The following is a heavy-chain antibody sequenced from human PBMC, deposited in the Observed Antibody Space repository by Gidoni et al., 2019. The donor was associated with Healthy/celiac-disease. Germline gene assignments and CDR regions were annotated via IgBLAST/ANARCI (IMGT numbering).Heavy chain of an antibody. J-gene: IGHJ3*02. V-gene: IGHV3-30-3*01. Sequence: QVQLVESGGGVVQPGRSLRLSCAASGFTFRSYAMHWVRQAPGKGLEWVAVISYDGSNKYYADSVKGRFNISRDNSKNTLYLQMNSLRAEDTAVYYCARVLYCSSTSCYDDAFDIWGQGTMVTVSS. CDR1: GFTFRSYA. CDR3: ARVLYCSSTSCYDDAFDI. D-gene: IGHD2-2*01. CDR2: ISYDGSNK.